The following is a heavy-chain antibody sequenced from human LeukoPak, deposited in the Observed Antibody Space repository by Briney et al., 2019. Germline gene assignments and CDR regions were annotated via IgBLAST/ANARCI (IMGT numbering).Heavy chain of an antibody. J-gene: IGHJ4*02. Sequence: ASVKVSCKASGYTFTGYYMHWVRQAPGQGLEWMGWINTNTGNPTYAQGFTGRFVFSLDTSVSTAYLQISSLKAEDTAVYYCARGQAANYEDYWGQGTLVTVSS. CDR1: GYTFTGYY. V-gene: IGHV7-4-1*02. CDR2: INTNTGNP. D-gene: IGHD1-7*01. CDR3: ARGQAANYEDY.